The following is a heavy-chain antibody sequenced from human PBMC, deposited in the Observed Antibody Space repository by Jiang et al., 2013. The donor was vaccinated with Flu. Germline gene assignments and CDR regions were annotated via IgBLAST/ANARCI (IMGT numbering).Heavy chain of an antibody. J-gene: IGHJ4*02. V-gene: IGHV3-74*01. CDR1: GFTFSSHW. CDR2: INTDGSTT. Sequence: GLVQPGGSLRLSCAASGFTFSSHWMHWVRQAPGKGLVWVSRINTDGSTTDYADSVKGRFTISRDNAKSTLYLQMDSLRAEDTAVYYCARVTVTTECDYWGQGTLVTVSS. CDR3: ARVTVTTECDY. D-gene: IGHD4-11*01.